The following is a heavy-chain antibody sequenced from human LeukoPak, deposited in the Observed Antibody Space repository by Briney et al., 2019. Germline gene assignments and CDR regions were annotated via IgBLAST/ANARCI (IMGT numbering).Heavy chain of an antibody. CDR1: GFTFSNAW. CDR2: ISSSGMTT. J-gene: IGHJ4*02. V-gene: IGHV3-11*04. D-gene: IGHD6-13*01. Sequence: EGSLRLSCAASGFTFSNAWMSWVRQAPGKGLEWLSYISSSGMTTYYAGSVRGRFTISRDNAKNSLYLQMNSLRAEDTAVYYCAREGGSWSFDSWGQGILVTVSS. CDR3: AREGGSWSFDS.